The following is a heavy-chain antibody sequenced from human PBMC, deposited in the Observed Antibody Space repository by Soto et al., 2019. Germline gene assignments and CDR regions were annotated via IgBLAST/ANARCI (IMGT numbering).Heavy chain of an antibody. J-gene: IGHJ6*02. V-gene: IGHV3-23*01. CDR2: VSAGGGDT. CDR3: ARSFRRSGSYTWSPG. D-gene: IGHD3-10*01. CDR1: GFTFSSYG. Sequence: EVQLLESGGGLVQPGGSLRLSCAASGFTFSSYGMNWVRQAPGEGLEWVAGVSAGGGDTSYADSVKGRVTISRDNAKNSLYLQMNSLRAEDTAVYYCARSFRRSGSYTWSPGWGQGTTVTVSS.